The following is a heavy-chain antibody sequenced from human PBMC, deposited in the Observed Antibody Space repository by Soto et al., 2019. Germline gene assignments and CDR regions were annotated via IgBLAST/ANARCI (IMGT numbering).Heavy chain of an antibody. Sequence: PSETLSLTCTVSGGSISSSSYCWGWNRQPTGKGLEWIGYIYYSGSTNYNPSLKSRVTISVDTSKNQFSLKLSSVTAADTAVYYCARGGEVYDYVWGSYRYWGQGTLVTVSS. CDR2: IYYSGST. D-gene: IGHD3-16*02. J-gene: IGHJ4*02. CDR3: ARGGEVYDYVWGSYRY. V-gene: IGHV4-61*05. CDR1: GGSISSSSYC.